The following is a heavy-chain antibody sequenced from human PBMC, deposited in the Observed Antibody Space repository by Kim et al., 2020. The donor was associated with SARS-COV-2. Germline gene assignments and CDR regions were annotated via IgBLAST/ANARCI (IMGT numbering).Heavy chain of an antibody. D-gene: IGHD3-9*01. V-gene: IGHV3-30*02. Sequence: VKGRFTISRDNSKNTLFLQMNSLRPEDTAVYYCAKDSEYLDFTGYPHYFDRWGQGTLVTVSS. J-gene: IGHJ4*02. CDR3: AKDSEYLDFTGYPHYFDR.